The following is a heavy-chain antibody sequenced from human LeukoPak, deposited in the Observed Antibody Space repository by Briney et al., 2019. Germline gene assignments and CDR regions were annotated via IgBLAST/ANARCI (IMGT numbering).Heavy chain of an antibody. J-gene: IGHJ5*02. CDR1: GFIFSNCA. D-gene: IGHD4-17*01. V-gene: IGHV3-23*01. Sequence: GGSLRLSCAASGFIFSNCAMSWVRQAPGKGLEWVSTISGSGGSTYYADSVKGRFTISRDNSKNTLYLQMNSLRAEDTAVYYCAKEPTDYGDSNWFDPWGQGTLVTVSS. CDR3: AKEPTDYGDSNWFDP. CDR2: ISGSGGST.